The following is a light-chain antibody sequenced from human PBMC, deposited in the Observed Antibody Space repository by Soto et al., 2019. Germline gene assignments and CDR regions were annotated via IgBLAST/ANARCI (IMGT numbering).Light chain of an antibody. V-gene: IGKV1-12*01. CDR1: QGISSY. CDR3: QQADSLPIT. J-gene: IGKJ5*01. Sequence: DIQMTQSPSSVSASVGDRVTITCRASQGISSYLAWYQQKPGKAPKFLIYAASTLQSGVPSRFSGSGSRTEFTLTISSLQPEDVATYYCQQADSLPITFGQGTRLEIK. CDR2: AAS.